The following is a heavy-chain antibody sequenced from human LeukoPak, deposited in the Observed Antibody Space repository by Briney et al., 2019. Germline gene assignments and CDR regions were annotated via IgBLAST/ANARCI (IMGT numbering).Heavy chain of an antibody. CDR2: ISSSSSYI. CDR1: GFTLNNYN. D-gene: IGHD4-11*01. V-gene: IGHV3-21*01. Sequence: PGGSLRLSCAASGFTLNNYNMNWVRQAPGKGLEWVSSISSSSSYIYYADSVKGRFTISRDNAKNTVYLQMNSLRVEDTAVYYCARGGSNYGDFYYWGQGTLVTVSS. CDR3: ARGGSNYGDFYY. J-gene: IGHJ4*02.